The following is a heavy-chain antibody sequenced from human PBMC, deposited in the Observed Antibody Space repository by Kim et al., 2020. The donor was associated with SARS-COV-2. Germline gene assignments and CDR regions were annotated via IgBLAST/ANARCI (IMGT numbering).Heavy chain of an antibody. CDR3: ARSGERSNWFDP. V-gene: IGHV4-34*01. Sequence: YTPSLRSRVTISVDTSKNQFSLKLSSVTAADTAVYYCARSGERSNWFDPWGQGTLVTVSS. J-gene: IGHJ5*02. D-gene: IGHD1-1*01.